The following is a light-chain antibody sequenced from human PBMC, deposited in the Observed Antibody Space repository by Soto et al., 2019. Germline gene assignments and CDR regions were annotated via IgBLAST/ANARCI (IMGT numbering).Light chain of an antibody. CDR1: RGVSGNY. CDR2: GAS. J-gene: IGKJ2*01. CDR3: LQYGNSPRT. Sequence: ETVLTQSTGTLSLSPGERATLSCRASRGVSGNYLAWYQQKPGQAPRLLIYGASSRATDIPDRFSGSGSGTYFTLTINGLEPEDFAVVYCLQYGNSPRTFGQGTKLEIK. V-gene: IGKV3-20*01.